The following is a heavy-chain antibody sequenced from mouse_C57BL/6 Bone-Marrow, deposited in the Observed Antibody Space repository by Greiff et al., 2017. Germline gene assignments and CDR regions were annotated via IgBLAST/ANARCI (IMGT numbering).Heavy chain of an antibody. CDR1: GYTFTSYW. D-gene: IGHD2-1*01. CDR3: AIYYDNSAWFAY. V-gene: IGHV1-69*01. Sequence: QVQLQQPGAELVMPGASVKLSCKASGYTFTSYWMHWVKQRPGQGLEWIGEIDPSDSYTNYNQKFKGKSTLTVDKSSSTAYMQLSSLTSEDSAVYSCAIYYDNSAWFAYWGQGTLVTVSA. J-gene: IGHJ3*01. CDR2: IDPSDSYT.